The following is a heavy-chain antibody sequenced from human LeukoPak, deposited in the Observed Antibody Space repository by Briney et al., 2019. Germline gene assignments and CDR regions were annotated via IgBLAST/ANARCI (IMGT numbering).Heavy chain of an antibody. CDR1: GFTFSSYS. D-gene: IGHD3-22*01. V-gene: IGHV3-48*02. CDR3: ARDSYYYDSSGPYYYYYYMDV. CDR2: ISSSSSTI. Sequence: RGSLRLSCAASGFTFSSYSMNWVRQAPGKGLEWVSYISSSSSTIYYADSVKGRFTISRDNAKNSLYLQMNSLRDEDTAVYYCARDSYYYDSSGPYYYYYYMDVWGKGTTVTVSS. J-gene: IGHJ6*03.